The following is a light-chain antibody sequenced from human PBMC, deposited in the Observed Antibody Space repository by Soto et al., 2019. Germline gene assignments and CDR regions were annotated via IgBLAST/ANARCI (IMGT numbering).Light chain of an antibody. J-gene: IGKJ1*01. CDR3: HKYDDWPPA. Sequence: EIVVTQSPATLSVSPGERATLSCRASQSVSTNVAWYQQKPGQAPRLLIYGPSTRASGVPARFSGSGSGRQFTLTISSLQSEDFAVYYCHKYDDWPPAFGQGTKVEVK. CDR2: GPS. CDR1: QSVSTN. V-gene: IGKV3-15*01.